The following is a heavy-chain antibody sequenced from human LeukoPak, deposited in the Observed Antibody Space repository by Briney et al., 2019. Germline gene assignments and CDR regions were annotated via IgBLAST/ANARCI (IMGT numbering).Heavy chain of an antibody. J-gene: IGHJ4*02. CDR2: ISSDGSNR. Sequence: GRSLRLSCAASGFTFSPHAMHWVRQAPGKGLKWVAVISSDGSNRYYADSVKGRFTISRDNSKNTLYLQMNSLRTEDTAVYYCAKDRVVDYYDSAGTYYFDYWGQGTLVTVSS. D-gene: IGHD3-22*01. CDR3: AKDRVVDYYDSAGTYYFDY. CDR1: GFTFSPHA. V-gene: IGHV3-30-3*01.